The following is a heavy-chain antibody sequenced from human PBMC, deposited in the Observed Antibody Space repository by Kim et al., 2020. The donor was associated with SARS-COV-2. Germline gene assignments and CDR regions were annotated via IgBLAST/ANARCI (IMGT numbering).Heavy chain of an antibody. J-gene: IGHJ4*02. D-gene: IGHD3-10*01. Sequence: DPMKGRFTISRHNSKTTLYLQMNHLRAEDTAVYYCARNPPAMVRGVVDYWGQGTLVTVSS. V-gene: IGHV3-23*03. CDR3: ARNPPAMVRGVVDY.